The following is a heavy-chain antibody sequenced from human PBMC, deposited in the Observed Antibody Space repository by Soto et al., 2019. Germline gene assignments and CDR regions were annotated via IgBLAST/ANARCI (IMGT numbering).Heavy chain of an antibody. CDR1: GFTFRNYG. V-gene: IGHV3-48*01. J-gene: IGHJ3*01. CDR2: IGIGSSTK. CDR3: ASDQLYYNDISGRPLNAFDV. Sequence: PGGSLRLSCAASGFTFRNYGMNWVRQAPGKGLKRVSYIGIGSSTKYYADSVKGRFTISRDNAKNSLYLQMNSLRADDTAVYYCASDQLYYNDISGRPLNAFDVWGQGTMVTV. D-gene: IGHD3-22*01.